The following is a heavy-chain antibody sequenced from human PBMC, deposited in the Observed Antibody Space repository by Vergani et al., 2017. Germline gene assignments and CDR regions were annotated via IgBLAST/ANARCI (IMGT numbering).Heavy chain of an antibody. V-gene: IGHV3-74*02. CDR2: IKSDGSIT. J-gene: IGHJ4*02. D-gene: IGHD3-22*01. CDR1: GFRFSSYG. CDR3: ARLSYDTTPYLQGGYDC. Sequence: VQLVESGGGVVQPGRSLRLSCAASGFRFSSYGMNWVRQVPGKGLLWVSRIKSDGSITAYADSVKGRFTISRDNAQNTLYLQMNSLRVEDTAVYYCARLSYDTTPYLQGGYDCWGQGTLVSVSS.